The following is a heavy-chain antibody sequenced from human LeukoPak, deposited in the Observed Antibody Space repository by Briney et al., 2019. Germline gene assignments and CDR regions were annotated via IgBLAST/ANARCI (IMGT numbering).Heavy chain of an antibody. CDR3: AAKEGLTGYLSGSFDP. D-gene: IGHD3-9*01. CDR1: GFTFSNYA. CDR2: ISGDGVDT. V-gene: IGHV3-23*01. J-gene: IGHJ5*02. Sequence: GGSLRLSCAASGFTFSNYAMTWVRQAPGKGLEWVSAISGDGVDTFYADSGRGRFTISRDNSKSTLYLQMNSLRAEDTAVYYCAAKEGLTGYLSGSFDPWGQGTLVTVSS.